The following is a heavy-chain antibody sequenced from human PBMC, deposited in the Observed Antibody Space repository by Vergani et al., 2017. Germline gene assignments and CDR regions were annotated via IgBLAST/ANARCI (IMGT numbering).Heavy chain of an antibody. D-gene: IGHD5-24*01. CDR3: AKSGWLQHFGAHYFDS. Sequence: EVQLLESGGRLVQPGGSLRLSCVASGFAFSRYAMSWVRQAPGKGLKWVSGLTASGSGISYADSVRGRFTISRDNSKNTLFLQMDSLRAEDTAVYYCAKSGWLQHFGAHYFDSWGQGILVTVSS. CDR1: GFAFSRYA. V-gene: IGHV3-23*01. CDR2: LTASGSGI. J-gene: IGHJ4*02.